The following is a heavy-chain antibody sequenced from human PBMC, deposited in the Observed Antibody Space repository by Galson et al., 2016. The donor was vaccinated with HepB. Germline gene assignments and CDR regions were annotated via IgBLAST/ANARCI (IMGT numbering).Heavy chain of an antibody. CDR1: GASVSIYY. CDR2: VYRGST. Sequence: LSLTCSVSGASVSIYYWSWIRQPPGKGLEWIGHVYRGSTEYNPSLKSRVTISADMSKNLFSLKLRSVTAADTAVYYCARSLVVVAPPLHYHGIDVWGQGTTVTVS. V-gene: IGHV4-59*08. CDR3: ARSLVVVAPPLHYHGIDV. D-gene: IGHD3-22*01. J-gene: IGHJ6*02.